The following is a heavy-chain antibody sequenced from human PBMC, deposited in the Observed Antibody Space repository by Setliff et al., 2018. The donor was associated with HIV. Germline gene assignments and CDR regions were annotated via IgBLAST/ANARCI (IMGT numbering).Heavy chain of an antibody. D-gene: IGHD4-4*01. CDR3: AKTQTVITVYGPFDS. CDR2: ISGSGDIT. J-gene: IGHJ4*02. CDR1: GFSFRSYA. Sequence: PWGSLRLSCAASGFSFRSYAVSWVRQAPGKGLEWVSVISGSGDITYYRESVKGRFTVSRDNSNNTVYLQMNSLRAEDTAMYYRAKTQTVITVYGPFDSWGQGTPVTVSS. V-gene: IGHV3-23*01.